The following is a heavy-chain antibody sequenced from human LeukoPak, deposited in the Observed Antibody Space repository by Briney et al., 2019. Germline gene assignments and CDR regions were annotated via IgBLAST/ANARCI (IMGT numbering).Heavy chain of an antibody. Sequence: GGSLRLSCAASGFTFSNAWMSWVRQAPGKGLEWVAVISYDGSNKYYADSVKGRFTISRDNSKNTLYLQMNSLRAEDTAVYYCAREVERYCSGGSCLGGMDVWGKGTTVTVSS. J-gene: IGHJ6*04. V-gene: IGHV3-30*03. CDR2: ISYDGSNK. CDR3: AREVERYCSGGSCLGGMDV. CDR1: GFTFSNAW. D-gene: IGHD2-15*01.